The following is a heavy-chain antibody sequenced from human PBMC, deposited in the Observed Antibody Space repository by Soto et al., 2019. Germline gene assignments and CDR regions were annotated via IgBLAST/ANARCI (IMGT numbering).Heavy chain of an antibody. CDR1: GFTFSSYT. CDR3: ARDVETSMDGLNYFDP. Sequence: PWGSLRLSCAASGFTFSSYTMNWVRQAPGKGLEWVSSISSSGSYIHYADSVKGRFTISRDNAKNSLFLQMDSLRAEDTAVYYCARDVETSMDGLNYFDPWGQGTLVTVSS. V-gene: IGHV3-21*01. J-gene: IGHJ5*02. D-gene: IGHD5-18*01. CDR2: ISSSGSYI.